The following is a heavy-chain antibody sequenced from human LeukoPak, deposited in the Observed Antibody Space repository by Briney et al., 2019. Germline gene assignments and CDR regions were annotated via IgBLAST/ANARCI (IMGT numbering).Heavy chain of an antibody. J-gene: IGHJ4*02. V-gene: IGHV4-39*01. Sequence: SETLSLTCTVSGGSISSSSYYWGWIRQPPGKGLEWIGSIYYSGSTYYNPSLKSRVTISVDTSKNQFSPKLSSVTAADTAVYYCARVTRTFRYGDYVDYFDYWGQGTLVTVSS. CDR3: ARVTRTFRYGDYVDYFDY. CDR1: GGSISSSSYY. D-gene: IGHD4-17*01. CDR2: IYYSGST.